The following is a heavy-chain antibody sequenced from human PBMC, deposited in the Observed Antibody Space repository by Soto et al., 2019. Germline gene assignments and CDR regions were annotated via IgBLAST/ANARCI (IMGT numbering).Heavy chain of an antibody. CDR3: AREGYYSGSGSPRGGYYYYYGMDV. D-gene: IGHD3-10*01. CDR1: GGTFSSYV. CDR2: IIPIFGTA. J-gene: IGHJ6*02. V-gene: IGHV1-69*06. Sequence: SVKVSCKASGGTFSSYVISWVRQAPGQGLEWMGGIIPIFGTANYAQKFQGRVTITADKSTSTAYIELSSLRSEDTAVYYCAREGYYSGSGSPRGGYYYYYGMDVWGQGTTVTVSS.